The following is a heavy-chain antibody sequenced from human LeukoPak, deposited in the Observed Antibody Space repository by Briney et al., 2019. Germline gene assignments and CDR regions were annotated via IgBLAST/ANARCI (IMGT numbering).Heavy chain of an antibody. CDR1: GFTFSSYA. D-gene: IGHD5-18*01. CDR3: AKDRRGYSYGYDFDY. Sequence: GGSLRLSCAASGFTFSSYAMSWARQAPGKGLEWVSAISGSGGSTYYADSVKGRFTISRDNSKNTLYLQMNSLRAEDTAVYYCAKDRRGYSYGYDFDYWGQGTLVTVSS. J-gene: IGHJ4*02. V-gene: IGHV3-23*01. CDR2: ISGSGGST.